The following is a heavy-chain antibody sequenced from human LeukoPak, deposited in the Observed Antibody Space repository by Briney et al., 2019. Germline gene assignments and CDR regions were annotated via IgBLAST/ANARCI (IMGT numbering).Heavy chain of an antibody. CDR1: GGSISSSSYY. D-gene: IGHD2-2*01. CDR2: IYYSGST. V-gene: IGHV4-39*02. J-gene: IGHJ1*01. Sequence: SETLSLTCTVSGGSISSSSYYWGWIRQPPGKGLEWIGSIYYSGSTYYNPSLKSRVTISVDTSKNQFSLKLSSVTAADTAVYYCAREGLLGYCSSTSCSPIQHWGQGTLVTVSS. CDR3: AREGLLGYCSSTSCSPIQH.